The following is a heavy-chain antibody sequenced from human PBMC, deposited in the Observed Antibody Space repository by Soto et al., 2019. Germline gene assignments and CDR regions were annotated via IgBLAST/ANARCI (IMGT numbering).Heavy chain of an antibody. CDR3: ARGPSGDKVDY. CDR2: IYNSVNT. J-gene: IGHJ4*02. Sequence: QVPLQESGPGLVEPSQTLSLTCTVSGDSISNGYYTWSWIRQPPGKDLEWLGHIYNSVNTYSNPSLKRRVTIAAATSENQFSLMLSSVTAADTAVYYCARGPSGDKVDYWGQGTLVTVSS. V-gene: IGHV4-30-4*01. CDR1: GDSISNGYYT. D-gene: IGHD3-10*01.